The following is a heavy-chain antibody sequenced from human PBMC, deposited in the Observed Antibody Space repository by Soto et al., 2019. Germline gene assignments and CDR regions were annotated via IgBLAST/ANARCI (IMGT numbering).Heavy chain of an antibody. CDR2: FYNSGST. Sequence: PSDTLSLTCGASCDSLSSGPYSSGWVRQAPRKRMNWIGTFYNSGSTHYNQSLPSQVTKSVDKSNNQFSLKVPSVTAADTAMYYCARLGGYCSSNRCYGYYGMDVWGQGTTVTV. CDR3: ARLGGYCSSNRCYGYYGMDV. D-gene: IGHD2-2*01. V-gene: IGHV4-39*01. CDR1: CDSLSSGPYS. J-gene: IGHJ6*02.